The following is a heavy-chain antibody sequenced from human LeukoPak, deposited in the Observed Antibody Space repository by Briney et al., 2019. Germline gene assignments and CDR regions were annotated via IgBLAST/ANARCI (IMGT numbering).Heavy chain of an antibody. CDR2: INPNSGGT. J-gene: IGHJ4*02. Sequence: ASVKVSCKASGYTFTGYYMHWVRQAPGQGLECMGWINPNSGGTNYAQKFQGRVTMTRDTSISTAYMELSRLRSDDTAVYYCARDMIAVAGTTEAFDYWGQGTLVTVSP. D-gene: IGHD6-19*01. CDR3: ARDMIAVAGTTEAFDY. V-gene: IGHV1-2*02. CDR1: GYTFTGYY.